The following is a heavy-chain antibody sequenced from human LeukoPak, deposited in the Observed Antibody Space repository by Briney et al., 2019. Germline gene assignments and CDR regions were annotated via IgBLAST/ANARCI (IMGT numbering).Heavy chain of an antibody. J-gene: IGHJ6*02. D-gene: IGHD3-3*01. CDR3: AREGFPPKISDFWSGLGPYYYYGMDV. V-gene: IGHV4-31*03. Sequence: ASETLSLTCTVSGGSISSGGYYWSWIRQHPGKGLEWIGYIYYSGSTYYNPSLKSRVTISVDTSKNQFSLKLSSVTAADTAVYYCAREGFPPKISDFWSGLGPYYYYGMDVWGQGSTVTVSS. CDR2: IYYSGST. CDR1: GGSISSGGYY.